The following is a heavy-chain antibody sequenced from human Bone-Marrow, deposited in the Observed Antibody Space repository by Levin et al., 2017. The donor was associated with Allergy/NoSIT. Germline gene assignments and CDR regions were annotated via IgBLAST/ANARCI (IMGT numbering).Heavy chain of an antibody. CDR1: GFTVSVNF. V-gene: IGHV3-66*01. Sequence: RGESLKISCAASGFTVSVNFVSWVRQAPGKGLVWVSGVSGGGNTYYADSVRGRFTISRDNSKNTLYLQMNSLRAEDTAIYYCARTTIGYGSAWGQGTLVTVSS. CDR2: VSGGGNT. CDR3: ARTTIGYGSA. D-gene: IGHD3-10*01. J-gene: IGHJ5*02.